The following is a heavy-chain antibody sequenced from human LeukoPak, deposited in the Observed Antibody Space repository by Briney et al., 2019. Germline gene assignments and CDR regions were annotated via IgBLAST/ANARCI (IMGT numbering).Heavy chain of an antibody. CDR2: IYYSGST. CDR3: ARDGHVLRYFDWSLPPVHYYYYMDV. Sequence: PSETLSLTCTVSGGSISSSSYYWGWIRQPPGKGLEWIGSIYYSGSTYYNPSLKSRVTISVDTSKNQFSLKLSSVTAADTAVYYCARDGHVLRYFDWSLPPVHYYYYMDVWGKGTTVTISS. D-gene: IGHD3-9*01. V-gene: IGHV4-39*07. CDR1: GGSISSSSYY. J-gene: IGHJ6*03.